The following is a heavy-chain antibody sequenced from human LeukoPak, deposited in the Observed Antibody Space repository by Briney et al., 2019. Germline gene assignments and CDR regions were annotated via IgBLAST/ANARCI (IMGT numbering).Heavy chain of an antibody. V-gene: IGHV1-46*01. CDR2: TNPSGGST. CDR3: ARVANSSSWYRPHFDY. D-gene: IGHD6-13*01. CDR1: GYTFTSYY. Sequence: ASVKVSCKASGYTFTSYYMHWVRQAPGQGLEWMGITNPSGGSTSYAQKFQGRVTMTRDMSTSTVYMELSSLRSEDTAVYYCARVANSSSWYRPHFDYWGQGTLVTVSS. J-gene: IGHJ4*02.